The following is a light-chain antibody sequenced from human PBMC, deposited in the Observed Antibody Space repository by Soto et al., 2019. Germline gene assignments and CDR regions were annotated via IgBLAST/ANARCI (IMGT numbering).Light chain of an antibody. CDR2: LGS. CDR1: QSLLHSNGYNY. CDR3: MQALQPLRT. J-gene: IGKJ1*01. V-gene: IGKV2-28*01. Sequence: DIVMTQSPLSLPVTPGEPASISCRSSQSLLHSNGYNYLDWYLQKPGQSPQLLIYLGSNRASGVPDRFSGSGSGTDFTLKISRVEAEDVGVYYCMQALQPLRTLGQGTKVDIK.